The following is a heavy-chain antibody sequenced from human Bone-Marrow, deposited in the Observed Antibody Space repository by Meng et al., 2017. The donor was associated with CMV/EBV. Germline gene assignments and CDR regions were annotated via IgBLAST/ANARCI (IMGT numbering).Heavy chain of an antibody. J-gene: IGHJ4*02. D-gene: IGHD4-17*01. CDR2: IIPIFGTA. CDR3: ARSAPLTTATFYY. V-gene: IGHV1-69*01. Sequence: KASGGTFSSYAISWVRQAPGQGLEWMGVIIPIFGTANYAQKFQGRVTITADESTSTAYMELSSLRSEDTAVYYCARSAPLTTATFYYWGQGTLVTVSS. CDR1: GGTFSSYA.